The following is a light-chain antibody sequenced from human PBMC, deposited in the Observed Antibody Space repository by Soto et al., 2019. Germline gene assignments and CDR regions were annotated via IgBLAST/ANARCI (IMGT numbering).Light chain of an antibody. V-gene: IGKV1-39*01. Sequence: QMAQSPSSLSASVGDRVTITCRASQSISNYLNWYQQKPGKAPKLLIHISSILQSGVPSRFSGSGSGTEFSLTISSLQPEDFATYFCQQSYFSPLTFGGGTKVEIK. CDR2: ISS. J-gene: IGKJ4*01. CDR3: QQSYFSPLT. CDR1: QSISNY.